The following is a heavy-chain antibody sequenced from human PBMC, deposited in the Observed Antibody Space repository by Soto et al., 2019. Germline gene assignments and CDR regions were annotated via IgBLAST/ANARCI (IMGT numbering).Heavy chain of an antibody. V-gene: IGHV3-66*01. CDR2: IYSGGST. CDR1: GFTVSSNY. CDR3: ARAPTVTSYWYFDL. D-gene: IGHD4-17*01. J-gene: IGHJ2*01. Sequence: EVQLVESGGGLVQPGGSLRLSCAASGFTVSSNYMSWVRQAPGKGLEWVSVIYSGGSTYYADSVKGRFTISRDNSKNTLYLQMNSLRAEDTAVYYCARAPTVTSYWYFDLWGRGTLVTVSS.